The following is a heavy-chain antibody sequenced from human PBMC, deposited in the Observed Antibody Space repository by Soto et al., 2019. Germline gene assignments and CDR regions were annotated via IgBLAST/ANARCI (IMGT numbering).Heavy chain of an antibody. CDR3: AKDFERNYYDSSGYYYYYGMDV. Sequence: GGSLRLSCAASGFTFSRYAMHWVRQAPGKGLEWVAVISYDGSNKYYADSVKGRFTISRDNSKNTLYLQMDSLRAEDTAVYYCAKDFERNYYDSSGYYYYYGMDVWGQGTTVTVSS. J-gene: IGHJ6*02. CDR1: GFTFSRYA. CDR2: ISYDGSNK. V-gene: IGHV3-30-3*01. D-gene: IGHD3-22*01.